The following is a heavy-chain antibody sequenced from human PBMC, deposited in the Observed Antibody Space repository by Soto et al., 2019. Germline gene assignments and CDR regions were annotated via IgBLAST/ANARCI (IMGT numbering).Heavy chain of an antibody. CDR1: GGTFSSYA. CDR2: IIPIFGTA. CDR3: ARDQRPATAIPGMDV. Sequence: ASVKVSCKASGGTFSSYAISWVRQAPGQGLEWMGGIIPIFGTANYAQKFQGRVTITADESTSTAYMELNSLRSEDTAVYYCARDQRPATAIPGMDVWGQGTTVTVSS. V-gene: IGHV1-69*13. J-gene: IGHJ6*02. D-gene: IGHD2-2*02.